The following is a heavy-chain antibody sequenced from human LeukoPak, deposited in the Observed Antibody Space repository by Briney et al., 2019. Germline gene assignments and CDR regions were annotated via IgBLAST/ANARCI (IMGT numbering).Heavy chain of an antibody. J-gene: IGHJ4*02. V-gene: IGHV3-33*06. CDR1: GFTFSSYG. CDR2: IWYDGSNK. D-gene: IGHD1-26*01. CDR3: AKPYSGTFYSFDS. Sequence: GGSLRLSCAASGFTFSSYGMHWVRQAPGKGLEWVAVIWYDGSNKYYADSVKGRFTISKDNSRNTLDLQMNSLSAEDTAVYYCAKPYSGTFYSFDSWGQGALVTVSS.